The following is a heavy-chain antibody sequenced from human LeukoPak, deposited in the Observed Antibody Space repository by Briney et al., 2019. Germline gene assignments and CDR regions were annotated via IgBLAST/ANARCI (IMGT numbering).Heavy chain of an antibody. CDR3: ARDIDMVVVVAAPTNWYFDL. D-gene: IGHD2-15*01. CDR1: GGSISSYY. CDR2: IYTSGST. Sequence: PSETLSLTCTVSGGSISSYYWSWIRQPAGKGLEWIGRIYTSGSTNYNPSLKSRVTMSVDTSKNQFSLKLSSVTAADTAVYYCARDIDMVVVVAAPTNWYFDLWGRGTLVTVSS. V-gene: IGHV4-4*07. J-gene: IGHJ2*01.